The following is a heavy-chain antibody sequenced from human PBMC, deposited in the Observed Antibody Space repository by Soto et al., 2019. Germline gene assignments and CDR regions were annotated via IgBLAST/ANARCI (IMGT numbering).Heavy chain of an antibody. D-gene: IGHD3-3*01. J-gene: IGHJ6*02. V-gene: IGHV1-3*01. CDR3: ARAMYDFWSGPFGMDV. CDR1: GYTFTSYA. CDR2: INAGNGNT. Sequence: ASVKVSCKASGYTFTSYAMHWVRQAPGQRLEWMGWINAGNGNTKYSQKFQGRVTITRDTSASTAYMELSSLRSEDTAVYYCARAMYDFWSGPFGMDVWGQGTTVTVSS.